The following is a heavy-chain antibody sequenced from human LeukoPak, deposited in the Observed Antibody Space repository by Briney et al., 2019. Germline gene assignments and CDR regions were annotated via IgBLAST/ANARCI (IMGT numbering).Heavy chain of an antibody. CDR2: ISSSSSYI. CDR1: GFTFSSYS. CDR3: ARLQLGGHDY. J-gene: IGHJ4*02. Sequence: GGSLRLSCAASGFTFSSYSMNWVRQAPGKGLEWVSSISSSSSYIYYADSVKGRFTISRDNAKNSLYLQMSSLRAEDTAVYYCARLQLGGHDYWGQGTLVTVSS. V-gene: IGHV3-21*01. D-gene: IGHD5-24*01.